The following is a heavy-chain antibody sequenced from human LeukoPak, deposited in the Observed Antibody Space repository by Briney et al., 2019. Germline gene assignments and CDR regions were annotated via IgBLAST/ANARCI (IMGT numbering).Heavy chain of an antibody. V-gene: IGHV1-2*02. CDR1: GYTFTGYY. CDR3: ARDISRDGYNVFAY. Sequence: GASVKVSCKASGYTFTGYYMHWVRQAPGQGLEWMGWINPNSGGTNYAQKFQGRVTMTRDTSISTAYMELSRLTSDDTAVYYCARDISRDGYNVFAYWGQGTLVTVSS. CDR2: INPNSGGT. J-gene: IGHJ4*02. D-gene: IGHD5-24*01.